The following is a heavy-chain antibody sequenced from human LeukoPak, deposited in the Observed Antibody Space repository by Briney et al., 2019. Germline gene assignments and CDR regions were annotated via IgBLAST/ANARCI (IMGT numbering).Heavy chain of an antibody. CDR2: IHQDGSDF. Sequence: GGSLRLSCAASGFTFSAYYMSWVRQAPGKGLEWVANIHQDGSDFYCVDSVKGRFTISRDNAKNSLYLQMNSLRAEDTAVYYCERYEHDGSGHYFDNWGQGTLVTVSS. V-gene: IGHV3-7*01. D-gene: IGHD3-22*01. CDR3: ERYEHDGSGHYFDN. CDR1: GFTFSAYY. J-gene: IGHJ4*02.